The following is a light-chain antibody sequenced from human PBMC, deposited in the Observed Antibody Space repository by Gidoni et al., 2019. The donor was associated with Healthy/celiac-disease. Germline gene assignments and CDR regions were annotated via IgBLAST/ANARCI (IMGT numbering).Light chain of an antibody. CDR1: SSYVGGYNY. CDR3: SSYTSSSTLV. Sequence: QSALTQPASVPGSTGQSITIPCTGTSSYVGGYNYVSWYQQHPGKAPKLMIYDVSNRPSGVSNRFSGSKSGNTASLTISGLQAEDESDYYCSSYTSSSTLVFGGGTKLTVL. J-gene: IGLJ3*02. V-gene: IGLV2-14*03. CDR2: DVS.